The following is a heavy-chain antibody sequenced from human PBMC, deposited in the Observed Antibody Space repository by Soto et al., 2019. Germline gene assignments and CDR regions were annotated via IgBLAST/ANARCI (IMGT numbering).Heavy chain of an antibody. CDR3: AKGDSITIFGVVITYGMDV. CDR2: ISGSGGST. CDR1: GFTFSSYA. J-gene: IGHJ6*02. Sequence: GGSLRLSCAASGFTFSSYAMSWVRQAPGKGLEWVSAISGSGGSTYYADSVKGRFTISRDNSKNTLYLQMNSLRAEDTAVYYCAKGDSITIFGVVITYGMDVWGQGTTVTVS. V-gene: IGHV3-23*01. D-gene: IGHD3-3*01.